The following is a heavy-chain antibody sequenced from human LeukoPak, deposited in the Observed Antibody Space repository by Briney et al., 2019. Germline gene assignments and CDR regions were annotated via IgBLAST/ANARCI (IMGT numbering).Heavy chain of an antibody. CDR1: GGTFSSYA. J-gene: IGHJ3*02. D-gene: IGHD2-2*01. CDR2: IIPIFGTA. V-gene: IGHV1-69*13. CDR3: ARRSSTSFDAFDI. Sequence: SVKVSCKASGGTFSSYAISWVGQAPGQGLEWMGGIIPIFGTANYAQKFQGRVTITADESTSTAYMELGSLRSEDTAVYYCARRSSTSFDAFDIWGQGTMVTVSS.